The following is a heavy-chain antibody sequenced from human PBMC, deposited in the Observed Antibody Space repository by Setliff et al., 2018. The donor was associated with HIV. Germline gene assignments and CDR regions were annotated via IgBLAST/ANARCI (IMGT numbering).Heavy chain of an antibody. CDR3: ARGVLITKRVTQTGGYYYYTDV. J-gene: IGHJ6*03. Sequence: PSETLSLTCIVSGGSISPTNYCWGWIRQTPGQGLEWIGTVCYSGGTYYNPSLMGRVTISIDTSKNQFSLTLSSVTAADTAVYYCARGVLITKRVTQTGGYYYYTDVWGKGTTVTVSS. CDR1: GGSISPTNYC. V-gene: IGHV4-39*01. CDR2: VCYSGGT. D-gene: IGHD2-21*02.